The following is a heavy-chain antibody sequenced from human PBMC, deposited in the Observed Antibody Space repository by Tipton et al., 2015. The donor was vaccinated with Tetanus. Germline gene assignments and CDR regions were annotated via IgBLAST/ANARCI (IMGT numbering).Heavy chain of an antibody. J-gene: IGHJ5*02. CDR3: ARDRFGDNYDIPSNWFVP. CDR2: IKSDGSKT. CDR1: GFSFRSYW. Sequence: SLRLSCAASGFSFRSYWMHWVRQSPGKGLVWVSRIKSDGSKTTYADSVKGRFTISRDNAKNTLYLQMNSLRAEDTAVYYCARDRFGDNYDIPSNWFVPWGQGTLVTVSS. D-gene: IGHD3-9*01. V-gene: IGHV3-74*03.